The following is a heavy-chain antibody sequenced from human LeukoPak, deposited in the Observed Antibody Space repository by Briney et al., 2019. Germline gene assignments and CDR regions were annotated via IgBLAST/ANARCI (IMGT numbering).Heavy chain of an antibody. Sequence: PSETLSLTCTVSGGSISSGGYYWSWIRQPPGKGLEWIGYIYHSGSTYYNPSLKSRVTISVDRSKNQFSLKLSSVTAADTAVYYCARDRAESKYYDSSGYYYPAGYFDYWGRGTLVTVSS. D-gene: IGHD3-22*01. CDR3: ARDRAESKYYDSSGYYYPAGYFDY. J-gene: IGHJ4*02. CDR2: IYHSGST. V-gene: IGHV4-30-2*01. CDR1: GGSISSGGYY.